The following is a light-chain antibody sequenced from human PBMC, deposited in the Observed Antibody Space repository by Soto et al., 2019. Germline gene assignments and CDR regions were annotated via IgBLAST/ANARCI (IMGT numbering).Light chain of an antibody. Sequence: EIVMTQSPATLSLSPGERATLSCRASQSVSSSYLSWCQQKPGQAPRLLIYGASTGATGIPARFGGSGSGTDFTLTISSLQPEDFTIYYCQQDYNLPTFGGGTKVVIK. J-gene: IGKJ4*01. CDR2: GAS. CDR3: QQDYNLPT. CDR1: QSVSSSY. V-gene: IGKV3D-7*01.